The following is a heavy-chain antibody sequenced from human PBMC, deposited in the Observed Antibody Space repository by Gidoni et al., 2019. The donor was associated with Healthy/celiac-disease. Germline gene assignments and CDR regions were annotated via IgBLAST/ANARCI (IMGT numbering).Heavy chain of an antibody. CDR1: GGTFSSYA. CDR3: ARGARYFDWFPPGGRFDP. J-gene: IGHJ5*02. Sequence: QVQLVQSGAEVQKPGSSVKVSCKASGGTFSSYAISWVRQAPGQGLEWMGGIIPIFGTANYAQKFQGRVTITADESTSTAYMELSSLRSEDTAVYYCARGARYFDWFPPGGRFDPWGQGTLVTVSS. D-gene: IGHD3-9*01. CDR2: IIPIFGTA. V-gene: IGHV1-69*01.